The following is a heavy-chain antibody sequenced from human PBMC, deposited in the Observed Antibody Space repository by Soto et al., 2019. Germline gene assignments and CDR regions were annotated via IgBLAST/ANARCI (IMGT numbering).Heavy chain of an antibody. J-gene: IGHJ6*02. CDR2: MSNDGSNK. V-gene: IGHV3-30*18. CDR1: GFTFSSYG. CDR3: AKDYSYDTNYYYGIDV. D-gene: IGHD5-18*01. Sequence: QVQLVESGGGVVQPGRSLRLSCAASGFTFSSYGMHWVRQAPGKGLEWVAVMSNDGSNKYYADSVKGRFTISRDNSKNTLYLQMNSLRAEDTAVYYCAKDYSYDTNYYYGIDVWCQVTTVTASS.